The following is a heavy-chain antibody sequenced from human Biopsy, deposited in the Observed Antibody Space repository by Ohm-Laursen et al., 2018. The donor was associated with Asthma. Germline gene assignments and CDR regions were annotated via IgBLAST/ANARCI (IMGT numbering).Heavy chain of an antibody. J-gene: IGHJ6*02. D-gene: IGHD2-15*01. CDR2: IFPGDSDT. CDR1: GYIFTSYW. CDR3: ARQSIAAHYYYYYGMDV. Sequence: ESLRISCKASGYIFTSYWIGWVRQMPGKGLEWMGIIFPGDSDTIYSPSFQGQVTISADKSISTAFLQWSSLKASDTAMYYCARQSIAAHYYYYYGMDVWGQGTTVTVSS. V-gene: IGHV5-51*01.